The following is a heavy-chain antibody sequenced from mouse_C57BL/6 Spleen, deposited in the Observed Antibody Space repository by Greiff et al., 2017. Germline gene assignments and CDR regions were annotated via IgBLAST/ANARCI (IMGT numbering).Heavy chain of an antibody. CDR3: ARAGVYYYGSRYFDY. D-gene: IGHD1-1*01. J-gene: IGHJ2*01. CDR2: IYPSDSEI. Sequence: QVQLLQPGAELVRPGSSVKLSCKASGYTFTSYWMDWVKQRPGQGLEWIGNIYPSDSEIHYNQKFKDQVTLTVDKSTSTPFLQLSSLTSEDSAIYYCARAGVYYYGSRYFDYGGQGTTLTVSS. CDR1: GYTFTSYW. V-gene: IGHV1-61*01.